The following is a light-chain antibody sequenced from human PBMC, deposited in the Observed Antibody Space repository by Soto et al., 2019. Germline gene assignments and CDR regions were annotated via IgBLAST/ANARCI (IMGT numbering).Light chain of an antibody. V-gene: IGLV6-57*04. CDR1: SGSIASNY. Sequence: NFMLTQPHSVSESPGKTVTISRTRSSGSIASNYVQWYQQRPGSAPTTVIYEDNQRPSGVPDRFSGSIDSSSNSASLTISGLKTEDEADYYCQSYDSNNHVVFGGGTKVTVL. J-gene: IGLJ2*01. CDR3: QSYDSNNHVV. CDR2: EDN.